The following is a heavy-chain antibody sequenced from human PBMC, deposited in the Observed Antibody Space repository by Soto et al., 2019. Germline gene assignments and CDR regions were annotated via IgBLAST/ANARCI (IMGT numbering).Heavy chain of an antibody. V-gene: IGHV3-23*01. Sequence: EVQLLESGGDLVQPGGSLRLSCAASGFSFSTYAMSWVRQAPGKGLEWVSTISNDGARTYYADSVKGRFTISRDNSKNTVFFQMDSLRAEGTAIYYCAKDSGPIQCEEWGQGILVTVSS. D-gene: IGHD5-18*01. J-gene: IGHJ4*02. CDR2: ISNDGART. CDR1: GFSFSTYA. CDR3: AKDSGPIQCEE.